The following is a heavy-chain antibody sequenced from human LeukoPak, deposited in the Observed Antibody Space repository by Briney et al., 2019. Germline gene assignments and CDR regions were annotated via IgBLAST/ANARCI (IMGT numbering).Heavy chain of an antibody. V-gene: IGHV3-66*01. CDR3: ARDQNYYDSSGYYSFDY. CDR1: GFTVSSNY. Sequence: GGSLRLSCAASGFTVSSNYMSWVRQAPGKGLEWVSVIYSGGSTYYADSVKGRFTISRDNSKNTLYLQMNSLRAEDTAVYYCARDQNYYDSSGYYSFDYWGQGTLVTVSS. J-gene: IGHJ4*02. D-gene: IGHD3-22*01. CDR2: IYSGGST.